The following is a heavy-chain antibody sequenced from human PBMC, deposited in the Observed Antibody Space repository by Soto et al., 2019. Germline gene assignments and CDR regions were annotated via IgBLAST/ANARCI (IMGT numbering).Heavy chain of an antibody. D-gene: IGHD2-2*01. Sequence: QVQLVQSGAEVKKPGSSVKVSCKASGGTFSSYAISWVRQAPGQGLEWMGGIIPIFGTANYEQKFQGRVTITADESTSTAYMELSSLRSEDTAVYYCARSDIVLVPAASGGGMDVWGQGTTVTVSS. CDR2: IIPIFGTA. V-gene: IGHV1-69*12. J-gene: IGHJ6*02. CDR3: ARSDIVLVPAASGGGMDV. CDR1: GGTFSSYA.